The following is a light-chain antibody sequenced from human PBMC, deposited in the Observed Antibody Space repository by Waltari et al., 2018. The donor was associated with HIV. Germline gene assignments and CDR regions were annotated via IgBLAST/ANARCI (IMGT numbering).Light chain of an antibody. CDR1: SSDVGGYKF. Sequence: QSALTQPPSASGSPGQPVTISCTGTSSDVGGYKFVSWYQQHPGKAPRLLCYEISQRPSGVPERFSGSESGNTASLTVSGLQSEDEADYYCSSYAGTINFVIFGGGTKLTVL. V-gene: IGLV2-8*01. J-gene: IGLJ2*01. CDR3: SSYAGTINFVI. CDR2: EIS.